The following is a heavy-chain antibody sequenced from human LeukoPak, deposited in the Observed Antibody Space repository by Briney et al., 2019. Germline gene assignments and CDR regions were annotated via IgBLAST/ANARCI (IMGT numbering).Heavy chain of an antibody. V-gene: IGHV3-13*01. J-gene: IGHJ3*02. Sequence: GGSLRLSCAASGFTFSSYDMHWVRQVTGKGLEWVSAIGTAGDTYYPGSVKGRFTISRENAKNSLYLQMNSLRAGDTAVYYCARAANYYDSSGYAFDIWGQGTMVTVSS. CDR1: GFTFSSYD. CDR2: IGTAGDT. CDR3: ARAANYYDSSGYAFDI. D-gene: IGHD3-22*01.